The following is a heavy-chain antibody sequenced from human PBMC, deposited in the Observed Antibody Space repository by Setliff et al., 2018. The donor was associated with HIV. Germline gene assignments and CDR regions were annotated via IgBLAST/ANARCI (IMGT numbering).Heavy chain of an antibody. CDR2: ISPDGKTI. J-gene: IGHJ3*02. CDR3: ARARYCSSTSCPWDAFDI. D-gene: IGHD2-2*01. CDR1: GFIFSDYY. Sequence: PGGSLRLSCAASGFIFSDYYMSWVRQAPGKGLEFVAHISPDGKTIHFADAVKGRFTISRDNAKNSLYLQMNSLRAEDTAVYYCARARYCSSTSCPWDAFDIWGQGTMVTVSS. V-gene: IGHV3-11*04.